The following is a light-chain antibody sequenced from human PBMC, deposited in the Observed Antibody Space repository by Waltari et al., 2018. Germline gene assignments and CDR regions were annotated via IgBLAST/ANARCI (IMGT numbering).Light chain of an antibody. CDR2: WAS. Sequence: DIVMTQSPDSLAVSLGERATINCKSSQSVLYSSNNKNYLAWYQQKPGQPPKLLIYWASTRESGFPDRFSGSGSGTDFTLTISSLQAEDVAVYYCQQYHSTPWAFGQGTKVEIK. J-gene: IGKJ1*01. CDR3: QQYHSTPWA. CDR1: QSVLYSSNNKNY. V-gene: IGKV4-1*01.